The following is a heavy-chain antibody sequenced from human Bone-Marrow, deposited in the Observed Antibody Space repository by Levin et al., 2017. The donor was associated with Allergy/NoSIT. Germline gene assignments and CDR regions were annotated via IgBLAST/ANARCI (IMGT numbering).Heavy chain of an antibody. J-gene: IGHJ4*02. CDR3: ARDSPYSSSQQIDY. Sequence: SQTLSLTCAVYGGSFSGYYWSWIRQPPGKGLEWIGEINHSGSTNYNSALKMLVPISVDTSKNQFSLKLSSVTAADTAVYYCARDSPYSSSQQIDYWGQGTLVTVSS. D-gene: IGHD6-13*01. CDR1: GGSFSGYY. CDR2: INHSGST. V-gene: IGHV4-34*01.